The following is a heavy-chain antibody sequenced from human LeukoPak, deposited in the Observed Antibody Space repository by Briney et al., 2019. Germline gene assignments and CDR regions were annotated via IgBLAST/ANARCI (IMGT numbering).Heavy chain of an antibody. CDR3: ARGGYDFWSGYGPVDY. J-gene: IGHJ4*02. CDR2: IYTSGST. CDR1: GGSISSGSYY. Sequence: SETLSLTCTVSGGSISSGSYYWSWIRQPAGKGLEWIGRIYTSGSTDYNPSLKSRVTISVDTSKNQFSLKLSSVTAADTAVYYCARGGYDFWSGYGPVDYWGQGTLVTVSS. V-gene: IGHV4-61*02. D-gene: IGHD3-3*01.